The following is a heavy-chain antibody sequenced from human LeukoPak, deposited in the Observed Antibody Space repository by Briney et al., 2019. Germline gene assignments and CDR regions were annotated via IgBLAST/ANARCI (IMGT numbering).Heavy chain of an antibody. D-gene: IGHD1-1*01. Sequence: VASVKVSCKASGGTFSSYAISWVRQAPGQGLEWMGRIIPILGIANYAQKFQGRVTITADKSTSTAYMELNSLRSEDTAVYFCARDSGRPPTSFDYWGQGTLVTVSS. CDR1: GGTFSSYA. V-gene: IGHV1-69*04. CDR2: IIPILGIA. CDR3: ARDSGRPPTSFDY. J-gene: IGHJ4*02.